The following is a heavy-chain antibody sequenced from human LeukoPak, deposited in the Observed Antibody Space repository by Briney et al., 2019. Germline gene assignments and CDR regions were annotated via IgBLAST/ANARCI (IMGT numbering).Heavy chain of an antibody. Sequence: GGSLRLSCAASGFTCSDYHMSWIRQAPGKGLEWVSYIISSINNTNYTHSVKGRFTLSRDNAKNSLYLQMNSLRAEDTAVYYCARLVIGYSLPAGFDYWGQGTLVTVSS. J-gene: IGHJ4*02. CDR1: GFTCSDYH. V-gene: IGHV3-11*06. D-gene: IGHD2/OR15-2a*01. CDR2: IISSINNT. CDR3: ARLVIGYSLPAGFDY.